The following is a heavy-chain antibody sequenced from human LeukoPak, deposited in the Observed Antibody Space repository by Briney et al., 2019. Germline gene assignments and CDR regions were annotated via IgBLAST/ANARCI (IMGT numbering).Heavy chain of an antibody. J-gene: IGHJ6*02. CDR2: IYYSGST. Sequence: SEPLSSTWTASGGSISSYYWSWLRQPPGKALGWIGSIYYSGSTNYNHSLKSRVTMSVDTSKNQFSLKLSSVTAADTAVYYCARSSPGYSYYYGMDVWGQGTTVTVSS. V-gene: IGHV4-59*01. CDR1: GGSISSYY. CDR3: ARSSPGYSYYYGMDV.